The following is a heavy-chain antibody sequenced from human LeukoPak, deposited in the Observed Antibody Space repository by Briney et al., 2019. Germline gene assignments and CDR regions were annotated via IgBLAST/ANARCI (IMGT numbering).Heavy chain of an antibody. Sequence: SQTLSLTCAISGDSVSSNSANWNWIRQSPSRRLEWLGRTYYRSKWYNDYAVSVKSRITINPDTSKNQFSLQLNSVTPEDTAAYYCARVVYAFDIWGQGTMVTVSS. CDR1: GDSVSSNSAN. D-gene: IGHD2-15*01. J-gene: IGHJ3*02. CDR2: TYYRSKWYN. V-gene: IGHV6-1*01. CDR3: ARVVYAFDI.